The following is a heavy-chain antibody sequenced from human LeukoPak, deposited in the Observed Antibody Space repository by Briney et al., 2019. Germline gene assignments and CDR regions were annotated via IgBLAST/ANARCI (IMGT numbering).Heavy chain of an antibody. CDR2: IYSSGST. CDR3: AREEWLSQYNWFDP. V-gene: IGHV4-39*07. Sequence: SETLSLTCTVSGGSISSSTYYWGWIRQPPGKGLEWIGTIYSSGSTYYNPSLKSRVTISVDTSKNQFSLKLNSVTAADTAVYYCAREEWLSQYNWFDPWGQGTLVTVSS. D-gene: IGHD3-3*01. J-gene: IGHJ5*02. CDR1: GGSISSSTYY.